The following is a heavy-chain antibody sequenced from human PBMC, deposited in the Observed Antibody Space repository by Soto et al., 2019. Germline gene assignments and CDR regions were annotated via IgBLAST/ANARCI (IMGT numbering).Heavy chain of an antibody. CDR2: IHHRGTT. J-gene: IGHJ4*02. V-gene: IGHV4-4*02. CDR3: IRHGPCCLEY. Sequence: SETLSLTCAVSGGSISSDNWWSWVRQSPGKGLEWIGEIHHRGTTNYNSSLKGRVTISVDISKNQFSLKVTSVTAADTAVYYCIRHGPCCLEYWGQGTLVTAPQ. CDR1: GGSISSDNW. D-gene: IGHD3-10*01.